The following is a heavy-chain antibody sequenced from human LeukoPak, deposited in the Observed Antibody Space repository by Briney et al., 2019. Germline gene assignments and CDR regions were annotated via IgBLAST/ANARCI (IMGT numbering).Heavy chain of an antibody. CDR3: ARDRDSSSWSEYYYYYYMDV. Sequence: GGSLRLSCAASGFTFSSYSMNWVRQAPGKGLEWVSYISSSSSTIYYADSVKGRFTISRDNAKNSLYLQMNSLRAEDTAVYYCARDRDSSSWSEYYYYYYMDVWGKGTTVTVS. D-gene: IGHD6-13*01. V-gene: IGHV3-48*04. CDR1: GFTFSSYS. CDR2: ISSSSSTI. J-gene: IGHJ6*03.